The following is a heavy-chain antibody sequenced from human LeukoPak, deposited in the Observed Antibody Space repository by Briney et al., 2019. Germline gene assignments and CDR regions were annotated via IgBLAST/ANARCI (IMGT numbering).Heavy chain of an antibody. CDR2: ISYDGSNK. CDR3: ARADTGYSSGWLDY. J-gene: IGHJ4*02. V-gene: IGHV3-30*04. Sequence: PGGSLRLSCAASGFTFSSYAMHWVRQAPGKGLEWVAVISYDGSNKYYADSVKGRFTISRDNSKNTLYLQMNSLRAEDTAVYYCARADTGYSSGWLDYWGQGTLVTVSS. D-gene: IGHD6-19*01. CDR1: GFTFSSYA.